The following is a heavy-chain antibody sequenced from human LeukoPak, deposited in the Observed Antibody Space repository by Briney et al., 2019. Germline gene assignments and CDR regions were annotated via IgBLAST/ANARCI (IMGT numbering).Heavy chain of an antibody. D-gene: IGHD1-26*01. CDR2: ITGSGANT. V-gene: IGHV3-23*01. CDR3: ATRPASETYYGVFDY. Sequence: GGSLRLSCAASGVTFSNHAMTWVRQPPGKGLEWVSGITGSGANTYYAESVKGRFTISRDNSRNTLYLQMNSLRAEDAALYYCATRPASETYYGVFDYWGQGALVTVSS. J-gene: IGHJ4*02. CDR1: GVTFSNHA.